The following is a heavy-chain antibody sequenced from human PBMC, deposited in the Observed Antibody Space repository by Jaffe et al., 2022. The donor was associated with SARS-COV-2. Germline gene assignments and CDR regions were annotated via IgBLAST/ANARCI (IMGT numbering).Heavy chain of an antibody. J-gene: IGHJ4*02. Sequence: EVQLVESGGGLVKPGGSLRLSCAASGFTFSNAWMSWVRQAPGKGLEWVGRIKSKTDGGTTDYAAPVKGRFTISRDDSKNTLYLQMNSLKTEDTAVYYCTTEITMVRGVMAKEDYWGQGTLVTVSS. CDR3: TTEITMVRGVMAKEDY. CDR2: IKSKTDGGTT. V-gene: IGHV3-15*01. D-gene: IGHD3-10*01. CDR1: GFTFSNAW.